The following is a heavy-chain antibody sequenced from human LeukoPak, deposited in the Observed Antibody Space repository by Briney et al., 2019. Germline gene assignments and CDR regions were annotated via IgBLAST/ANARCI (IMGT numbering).Heavy chain of an antibody. V-gene: IGHV3-23*01. D-gene: IGHD2-2*01. CDR1: GFTFSTYA. CDR2: ISSSDGST. J-gene: IGHJ4*02. CDR3: AKDRYTSWYYFDY. Sequence: PGGSLRLSCAASGFTFSTYAVTWVRQAPGKGLEWVSAISSSDGSTFYADSVKGRFTISRDNSKNTLYLQMNSLRAEDTAVYYCAKDRYTSWYYFDYWGQGTLVTVSS.